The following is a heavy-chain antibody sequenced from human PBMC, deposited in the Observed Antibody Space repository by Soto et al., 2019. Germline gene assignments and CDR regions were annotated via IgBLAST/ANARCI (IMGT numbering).Heavy chain of an antibody. CDR2: INHSGST. J-gene: IGHJ4*02. CDR1: GGSFSGYY. CDR3: ASIVAHLYYFDY. Sequence: SETLSLTCAVYGGSFSGYYWSWIRQPPGKELEWIGEINHSGSTNYNPSLKSRVTISVDTSKNQFSLKLSSVTAADTAVYYCASIVAHLYYFDYWGQGTLVTVSS. D-gene: IGHD5-12*01. V-gene: IGHV4-34*01.